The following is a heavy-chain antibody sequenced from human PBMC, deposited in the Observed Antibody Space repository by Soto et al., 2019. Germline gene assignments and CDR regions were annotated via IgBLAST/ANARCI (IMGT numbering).Heavy chain of an antibody. CDR3: AKDISAGNYHDSSGYLDY. Sequence: GGSLRLSCAASGFTFISYAMSWVLQAPGKGLEWVSAISGSGGSTYYADSVKGRFTISRDNSKNTLYLQMNSLRAEDTAVYYCAKDISAGNYHDSSGYLDYWGQGTLVTVSS. CDR2: ISGSGGST. J-gene: IGHJ4*02. D-gene: IGHD3-22*01. CDR1: GFTFISYA. V-gene: IGHV3-23*01.